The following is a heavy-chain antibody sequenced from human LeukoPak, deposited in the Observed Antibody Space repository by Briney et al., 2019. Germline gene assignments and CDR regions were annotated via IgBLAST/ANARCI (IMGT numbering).Heavy chain of an antibody. CDR2: INHSGST. J-gene: IGHJ4*02. D-gene: IGHD3-10*01. V-gene: IGHV4-34*01. CDR1: GVSFSGYY. Sequence: TSETLSLTCAVYGVSFSGYYWSWIRQPPGKGLEWIGEINHSGSTNYNPSLKSRVTISVDTSKNQFSLKLSSVTAADTAVYYCARGLRLLYYWGQGTLVTVSS. CDR3: ARGLRLLYY.